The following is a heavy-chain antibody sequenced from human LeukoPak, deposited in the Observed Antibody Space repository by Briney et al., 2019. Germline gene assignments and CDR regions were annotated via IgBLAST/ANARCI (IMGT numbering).Heavy chain of an antibody. CDR3: AIITPGSTLHYGMDV. J-gene: IGHJ6*02. CDR2: ISAYNGNT. D-gene: IGHD5/OR15-5a*01. V-gene: IGHV1-18*01. Sequence: ASVKVSCKASGYTFTSYGISWVRQAPGQGLEWMGWISAYNGNTNYAQKLQGRVTMTTDTSTSTAYMELRSLRSDDTAVYYCAIITPGSTLHYGMDVWGQGTTVTVSS. CDR1: GYTFTSYG.